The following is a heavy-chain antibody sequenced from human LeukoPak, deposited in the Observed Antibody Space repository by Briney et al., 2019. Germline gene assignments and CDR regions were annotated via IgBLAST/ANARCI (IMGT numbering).Heavy chain of an antibody. D-gene: IGHD2-8*01. CDR3: ARGHVGSYAYYYYYGMDV. J-gene: IGHJ6*02. CDR2: IYDSGST. Sequence: PSETLSLTCTVSGGSIRSSYYYWGWIRQPPGKGLEWIGSIYDSGSTNYNPSLKSRVTISVDTSKNQFSLKVRSVTAADTAVYYCARGHVGSYAYYYYYGMDVWGQGTTVTVSS. V-gene: IGHV4-39*07. CDR1: GGSIRSSYYY.